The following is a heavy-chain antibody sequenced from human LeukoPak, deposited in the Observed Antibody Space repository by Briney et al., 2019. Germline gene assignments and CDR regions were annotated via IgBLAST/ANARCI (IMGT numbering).Heavy chain of an antibody. D-gene: IGHD3-22*01. CDR2: ISSSSSYI. CDR1: GFTFSSYS. J-gene: IGHJ4*02. CDR3: ARAAGDSSGYYHESYYFDY. V-gene: IGHV3-21*01. Sequence: VTPGGSLRLSCAASGFTFSSYSMNWVRQAPGKGLEWVSSISSSSSYIYYADSVKGRFTISRDNAKNSLYLQMNSLRAEDTAVYYCARAAGDSSGYYHESYYFDYWGQGTLVTVSS.